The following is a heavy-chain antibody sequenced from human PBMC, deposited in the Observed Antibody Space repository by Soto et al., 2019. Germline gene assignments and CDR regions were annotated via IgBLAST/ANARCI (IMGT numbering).Heavy chain of an antibody. V-gene: IGHV1-69*12. J-gene: IGHJ6*02. CDR3: ARAHGDGYNYYYYGMDV. D-gene: IGHD5-12*01. CDR2: IIPIFGTA. Sequence: QVQLVQSGAEVKKPGSSVKVSCKASGGTFSSYAISWVRQAPGQGLEWMGGIIPIFGTANYAQKFQGRVTITADESTSTAYMELSRLRSEDTAVYYCARAHGDGYNYYYYGMDVWGQGTTVTVSS. CDR1: GGTFSSYA.